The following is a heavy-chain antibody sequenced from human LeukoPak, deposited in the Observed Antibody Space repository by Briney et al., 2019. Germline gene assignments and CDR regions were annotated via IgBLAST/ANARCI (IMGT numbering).Heavy chain of an antibody. CDR1: GYTFTNYG. Sequence: ASVKVSCKASGYTFTNYGITWVRQAPGQGLEWMGWISAYNGHTNYAQNLQGRVTMTTDTSTSTAYMELRSPTSDDTAVYYCARDGSGPGFDYWGQGTLVTVSS. J-gene: IGHJ4*02. CDR2: ISAYNGHT. V-gene: IGHV1-18*01. D-gene: IGHD3-10*01. CDR3: ARDGSGPGFDY.